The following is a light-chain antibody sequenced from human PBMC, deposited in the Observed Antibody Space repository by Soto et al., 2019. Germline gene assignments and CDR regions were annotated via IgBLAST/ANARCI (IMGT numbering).Light chain of an antibody. V-gene: IGLV1-44*01. CDR3: AVWDGSLQSWV. CDR1: NSNIGSHT. J-gene: IGLJ3*02. CDR2: TNN. Sequence: QSVLTQPPSASGTPGQRVTISCSGSNSNIGSHTVNWYQQLPGTAPKLLIYTNNQRPSGVPDRFSDSKSGTSASLAISGLQSEDEADYYCAVWDGSLQSWVFGGGTKLTVL.